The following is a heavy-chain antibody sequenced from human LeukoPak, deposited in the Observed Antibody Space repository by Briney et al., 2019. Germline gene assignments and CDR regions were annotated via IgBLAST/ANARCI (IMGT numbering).Heavy chain of an antibody. CDR1: GYTFTGYY. Sequence: GASVKVSCKASGYTFTGYYMHWVRQAPGQGLEWMGRINPNSGGTNYAQKFQGRVTMTRDTSISTAYMELSRLRSDDTAVYYCARVGGSYLVGRFFDYWGQGTLVTVSS. CDR3: ARVGGSYLVGRFFDY. D-gene: IGHD1-26*01. V-gene: IGHV1-2*06. J-gene: IGHJ4*02. CDR2: INPNSGGT.